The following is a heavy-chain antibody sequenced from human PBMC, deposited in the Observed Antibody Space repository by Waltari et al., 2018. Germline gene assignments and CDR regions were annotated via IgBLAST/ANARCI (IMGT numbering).Heavy chain of an antibody. V-gene: IGHV7-4-1*02. Sequence: QVQLVQSGSELKKPGASVKVSCKASGYTFTSYAMNWVRQAPGQGLEWMGWSNTNTGNPPYAQGFTGRFVFSLDTSVSTAYLQISSLKAEDTAVYYCARGNVQGVIKPHAFDIWGQGTMVTVSS. J-gene: IGHJ3*02. CDR2: SNTNTGNP. D-gene: IGHD3-10*01. CDR3: ARGNVQGVIKPHAFDI. CDR1: GYTFTSYA.